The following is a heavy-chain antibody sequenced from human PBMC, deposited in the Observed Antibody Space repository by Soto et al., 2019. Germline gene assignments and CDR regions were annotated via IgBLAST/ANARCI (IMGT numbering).Heavy chain of an antibody. D-gene: IGHD6-13*01. J-gene: IGHJ4*02. V-gene: IGHV3-15*07. CDR2: IKSKTAGGTT. Sequence: PGGSLRLSCAASCFTFSNAWMNWVRQAPGKGLEWVGRIKSKTAGGTTDYAAPVKGRFTISRDDSKNTLYLQMNSLKTEDTAAYYCTTDRGRSWFDYWGLGTLVTVSS. CDR1: CFTFSNAW. CDR3: TTDRGRSWFDY.